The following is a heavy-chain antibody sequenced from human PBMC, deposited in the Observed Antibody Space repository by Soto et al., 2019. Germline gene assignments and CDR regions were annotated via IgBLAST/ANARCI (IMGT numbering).Heavy chain of an antibody. CDR3: ARMAASGSLNWFDP. D-gene: IGHD3-10*01. CDR2: MNPGSGNT. Sequence: ASVQVSCKASGYTFTNYEINWVRQATGQGLEWMGWMNPGSGNTGYAHKFQGRVTMTRNISISTAYMELSRLGSDDTAIYYCARMAASGSLNWFDPWGPGTLVTVSS. CDR1: GYTFTNYE. J-gene: IGHJ5*02. V-gene: IGHV1-8*01.